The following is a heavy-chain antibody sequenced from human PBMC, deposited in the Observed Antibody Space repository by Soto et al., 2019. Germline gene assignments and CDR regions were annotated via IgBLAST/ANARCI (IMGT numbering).Heavy chain of an antibody. J-gene: IGHJ6*02. Sequence: SETLSLTCTVSGGSVSSGSYYWSWIRQPPGKGLEWIGYIYYSGSTNYNPSLKSRVTISVDTSKNQFSLKLSSVTAADTAVYYCAAHSGYDYHYYGMDVWGQGATVTVSS. CDR3: AAHSGYDYHYYGMDV. V-gene: IGHV4-61*01. CDR1: GGSVSSGSYY. D-gene: IGHD5-12*01. CDR2: IYYSGST.